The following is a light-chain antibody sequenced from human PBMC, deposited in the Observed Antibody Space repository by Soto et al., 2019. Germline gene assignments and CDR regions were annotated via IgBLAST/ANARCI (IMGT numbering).Light chain of an antibody. CDR2: SYN. Sequence: QSVLNQPPSASGTPGQRVTISCSGSSSNIGSNTVIWYQQLPGTAPKLLIYSYNQRPSGVPDRFSGSKSGTSASLAISGLQSEDEADYYCAAWDDSLNGVVFGGGTKLTVL. J-gene: IGLJ2*01. V-gene: IGLV1-44*01. CDR1: SSNIGSNT. CDR3: AAWDDSLNGVV.